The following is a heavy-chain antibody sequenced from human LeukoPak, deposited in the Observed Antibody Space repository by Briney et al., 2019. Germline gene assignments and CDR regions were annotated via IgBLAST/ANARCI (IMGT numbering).Heavy chain of an antibody. CDR1: GFTFSSYA. CDR3: ASPGHYYDSSGYYNY. V-gene: IGHV3-23*01. D-gene: IGHD3-22*01. CDR2: ISGSGGST. J-gene: IGHJ4*02. Sequence: GGSLRLSCAASGFTFSSYAMSWVRQAPGKGLEWVSAISGSGGSTYYADSVKGRFTISRDNSKNTLYLQMNSLRAEDTAVYYCASPGHYYDSSGYYNYWGQGTLDTVSS.